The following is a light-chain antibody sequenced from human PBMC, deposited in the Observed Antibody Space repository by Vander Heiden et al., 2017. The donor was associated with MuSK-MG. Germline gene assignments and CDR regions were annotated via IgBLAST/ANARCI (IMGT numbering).Light chain of an antibody. CDR3: QQYKNWPPYT. Sequence: IVITPSPAILSVSPGETATLTCRASQSVNSNLAWYQQRPGQAPRLLIYGASTRAADIPARFSGTGSGTEFTLTINSLQPEDFAIYYCQQYKNWPPYTFGQGTKLDIK. V-gene: IGKV3-15*01. CDR2: GAS. J-gene: IGKJ2*01. CDR1: QSVNSN.